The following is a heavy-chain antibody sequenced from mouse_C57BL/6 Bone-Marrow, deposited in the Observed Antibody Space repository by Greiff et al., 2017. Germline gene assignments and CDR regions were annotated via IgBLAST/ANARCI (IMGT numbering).Heavy chain of an antibody. CDR3: ARSAFGDY. V-gene: IGHV1-85*01. J-gene: IGHJ2*01. CDR2: IYPRDGST. CDR1: GYTFTSYD. Sequence: VHLVESGPELVKPGASVKLSCKASGYTFTSYDINWVKQRPGQGLEWIGWIYPRDGSTKYNEKFKGKATLTVDTSSSTAYMELHSLTSEDSAVYFCARSAFGDYWGQGTTLTVSS.